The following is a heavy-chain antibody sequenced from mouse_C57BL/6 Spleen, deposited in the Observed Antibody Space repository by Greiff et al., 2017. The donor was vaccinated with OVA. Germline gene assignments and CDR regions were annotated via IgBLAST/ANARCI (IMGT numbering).Heavy chain of an antibody. V-gene: IGHV14-2*01. CDR2: IDPEDGET. CDR3: ARLSYTLYYFDY. J-gene: IGHJ2*01. CDR1: GFNIKDYY. D-gene: IGHD2-12*01. Sequence: VQLQQSGAELVKPGASVKLSCTASGFNIKDYYMHWVKQRTEQGLEWIGRIDPEDGETKYDPKFQGKATITADTSSNTAYLQLSSLTSEDTAVYYCARLSYTLYYFDYWGQGTTLTVSS.